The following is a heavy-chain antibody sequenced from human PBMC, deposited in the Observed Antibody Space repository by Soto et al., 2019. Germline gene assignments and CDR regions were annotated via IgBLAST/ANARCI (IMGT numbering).Heavy chain of an antibody. D-gene: IGHD5-18*01. Sequence: ASVKVSCKASGYTFTGYYMHWVRQAPGQGLEWMGWINPNSGGTNYAQKFQGRVTMTRDTSISTAYMELSRLRSDDTAVYYCARGGGYSYGHDYYYYYGMDVWGQGTTVTVSS. V-gene: IGHV1-2*02. J-gene: IGHJ6*02. CDR3: ARGGGYSYGHDYYYYYGMDV. CDR1: GYTFTGYY. CDR2: INPNSGGT.